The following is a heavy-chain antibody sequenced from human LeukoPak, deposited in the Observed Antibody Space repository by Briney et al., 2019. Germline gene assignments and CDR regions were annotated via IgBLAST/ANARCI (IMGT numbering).Heavy chain of an antibody. Sequence: SETLSLTCAVYGGSFSGYYWSWIRQPPGKGLEWIGEINHSGTTNYNPSLKSRVTISVDTSKNQFSLKLSSLTAADTAVYYCARPLTTMTTKGAFDTWGQGTMVTVSS. V-gene: IGHV4-34*01. D-gene: IGHD4-17*01. CDR1: GGSFSGYY. CDR3: ARPLTTMTTKGAFDT. CDR2: INHSGTT. J-gene: IGHJ3*02.